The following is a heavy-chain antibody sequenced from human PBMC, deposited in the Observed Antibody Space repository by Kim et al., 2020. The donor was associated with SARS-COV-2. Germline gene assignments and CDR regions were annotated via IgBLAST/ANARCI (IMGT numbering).Heavy chain of an antibody. D-gene: IGHD3-10*01. J-gene: IGHJ4*02. V-gene: IGHV3-7*01. CDR3: ARSRGL. Sequence: QDGSGKNYGDSVKGRFIISRDNAKNSLYLQMNSLRADGTAVYYCARSRGLWGQGTLVTVSS. CDR2: QDGSGK.